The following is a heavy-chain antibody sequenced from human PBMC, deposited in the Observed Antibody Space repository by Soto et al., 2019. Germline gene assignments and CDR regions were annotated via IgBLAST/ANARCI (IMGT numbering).Heavy chain of an antibody. Sequence: QVQLVQSGSEVKKPGSSVRVSCKTSGDTFSIYTISWVRQAPGQGLEWMGRVLPFLDITSYSQRFQGRVTITAERSTTTAYMELTSLRSEDTAVYYCARDRDNSNWPNFDCWGKGTLLSVSS. CDR1: GDTFSIYT. CDR3: ARDRDNSNWPNFDC. D-gene: IGHD6-13*01. V-gene: IGHV1-69*02. J-gene: IGHJ4*02. CDR2: VLPFLDIT.